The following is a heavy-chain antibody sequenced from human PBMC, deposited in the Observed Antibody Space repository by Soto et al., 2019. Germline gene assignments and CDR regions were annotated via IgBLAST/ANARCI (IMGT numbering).Heavy chain of an antibody. Sequence: SETLSLTCTVSGGSISSGCYYWSWIRQPPGKGLEWIGYIYYSGSTYYNPSLKSRVTISVDTSKNQFSLKLSSVTAADTAVYYCARAMVVTQNWFDPWGQGTLVTVSS. D-gene: IGHD2-21*02. CDR2: IYYSGST. CDR1: GGSISSGCYY. V-gene: IGHV4-30-4*01. J-gene: IGHJ5*02. CDR3: ARAMVVTQNWFDP.